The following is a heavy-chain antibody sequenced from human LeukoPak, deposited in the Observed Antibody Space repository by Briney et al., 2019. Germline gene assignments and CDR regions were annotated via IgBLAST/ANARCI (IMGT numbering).Heavy chain of an antibody. CDR2: ISDGGDTT. CDR3: EKVGYSYGSGRYLGLPCDS. D-gene: IGHD3-10*01. CDR1: GFTFDDYT. V-gene: IGHV3-23*01. Sequence: GGSLRLSCAASGFTFDDYTMHWVRQAPGKGLEWVSTISDGGDTTHYADSVKGRFTISRDNSRNTLYLVLNSLRAEDTALYYCEKVGYSYGSGRYLGLPCDSWGQGTLVTVSS. J-gene: IGHJ4*02.